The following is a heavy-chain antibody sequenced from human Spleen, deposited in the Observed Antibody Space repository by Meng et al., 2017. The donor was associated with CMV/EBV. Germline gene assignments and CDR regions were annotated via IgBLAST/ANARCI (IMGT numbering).Heavy chain of an antibody. V-gene: IGHV4-59*01. Sequence: SETLSLTCSVSGGSIRSYFWSWIRQPPGKGLEWIGYVYYRGSPDYSPSLKSRVRISVDTSKNQFSLRLRSVTAADTAVYYCARGEQLDKANYYYYYGMDVWGQGTTVTVSS. CDR1: GGSIRSYF. J-gene: IGHJ6*02. CDR3: ARGEQLDKANYYYYYGMDV. D-gene: IGHD6-13*01. CDR2: VYYRGSP.